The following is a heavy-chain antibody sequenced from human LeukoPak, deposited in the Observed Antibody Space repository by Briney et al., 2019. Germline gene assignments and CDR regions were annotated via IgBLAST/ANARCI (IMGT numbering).Heavy chain of an antibody. CDR3: ARDRRPIYDFWSGYGLDYYYYGMDV. CDR1: GYTFTSYA. J-gene: IGHJ6*02. V-gene: IGHV1-3*01. CDR2: INAGNGNT. Sequence: ASVKVSCKASGYTFTSYAMHWVRQAPGQRLEWMGWINAGNGNTKYSQKFQGRVTMTRDTSTSTVYMELSSLRSEDTAVYYCARDRRPIYDFWSGYGLDYYYYGMDVWGQGTTVTVPS. D-gene: IGHD3-3*01.